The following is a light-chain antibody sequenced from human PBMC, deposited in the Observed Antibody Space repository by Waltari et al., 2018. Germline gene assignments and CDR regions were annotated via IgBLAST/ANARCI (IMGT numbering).Light chain of an antibody. CDR3: QQYYRSRT. Sequence: DIVMTKSPDSLAVSLGERATLNCKSSQSVLYNSNDKNYLAWYQQKPGQPPKLLIYWASTRESGVPDRFSGSGSGTDFTLTISSLQAEDVAVYYCQQYYRSRTFGQGTKVEIK. V-gene: IGKV4-1*01. CDR1: QSVLYNSNDKNY. J-gene: IGKJ1*01. CDR2: WAS.